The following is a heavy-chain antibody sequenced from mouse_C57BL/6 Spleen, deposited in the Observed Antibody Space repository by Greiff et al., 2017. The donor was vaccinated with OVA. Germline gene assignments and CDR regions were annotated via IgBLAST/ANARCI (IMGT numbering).Heavy chain of an antibody. CDR1: GFNIKNTY. CDR2: IDPANGNT. Sequence: VQLQQSVAELVRPGASVKLSCTASGFNIKNTYMHWVKQRPEQGLEGIGRIDPANGNTKYAPKFQGKATITSDTSSNTAYLQRSSLTSEDTAIYYCGRGGVSSVYYAMDYWGQGTSVTVSS. CDR3: GRGGVSSVYYAMDY. D-gene: IGHD1-1*01. V-gene: IGHV14-3*01. J-gene: IGHJ4*01.